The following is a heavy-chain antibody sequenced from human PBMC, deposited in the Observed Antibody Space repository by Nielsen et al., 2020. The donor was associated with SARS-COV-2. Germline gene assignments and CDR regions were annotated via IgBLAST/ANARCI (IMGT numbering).Heavy chain of an antibody. D-gene: IGHD3-3*01. CDR2: IIPIFGTA. CDR1: GGTFSSYA. CDR3: ATITIFGVVIMGPFSY. Sequence: SVKVSCKASGGTFSSYAISWVRQAPGQGLEWMGGIIPIFGTANYAQKFQGRVTITADESTSTAYMELSSLRSEDTAVYYCATITIFGVVIMGPFSYWGQGTLVTVSS. V-gene: IGHV1-69*13. J-gene: IGHJ4*02.